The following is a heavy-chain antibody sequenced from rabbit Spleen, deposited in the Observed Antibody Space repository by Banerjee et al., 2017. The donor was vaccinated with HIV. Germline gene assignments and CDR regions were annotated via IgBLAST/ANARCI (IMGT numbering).Heavy chain of an antibody. CDR1: GFDFSSYG. CDR3: VREVAAKFSL. CDR2: IDPVFGIT. D-gene: IGHD4-1*01. V-gene: IGHV1S47*01. J-gene: IGHJ4*01. Sequence: QEQLVESGGGLVQPVGSLKLSCKASGFDFSSYGVSWVRQAPGKGLEWIGYIDPVFGITYYANWVNGRFTISSHNAQNTLFLQLNSLTAADTATYFCVREVAAKFSLWGPGTLVTVS.